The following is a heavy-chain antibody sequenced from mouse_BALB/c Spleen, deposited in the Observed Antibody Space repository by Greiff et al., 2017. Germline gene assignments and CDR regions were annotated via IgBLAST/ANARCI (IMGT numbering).Heavy chain of an antibody. CDR3: ARGNYFDD. J-gene: IGHJ2*01. Sequence: EVQLVESGPGLVKPSQSLSLTCSVTGYSITSGYYWNWIRQFPGNKLEWMGYISYDGSNNYNPSLKNRISITRDTSKNQFFLKLNSVTTEDTATYYCARGNYFDDWGQGTTRTDSS. CDR1: GYSITSGYY. CDR2: ISYDGSN. V-gene: IGHV3-6*02.